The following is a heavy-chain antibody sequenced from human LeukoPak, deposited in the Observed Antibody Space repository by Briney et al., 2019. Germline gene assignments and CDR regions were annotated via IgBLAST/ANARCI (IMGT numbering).Heavy chain of an antibody. J-gene: IGHJ5*02. CDR2: INPNSGGT. V-gene: IGHV1-2*02. D-gene: IGHD6-6*01. CDR1: GYTFTCYY. CDR3: ARVSIAARRSTALLNWFDP. Sequence: ASVKVSCKASGYTFTCYYMHWVRQAPGQGLEWMGWINPNSGGTNYAQKFQGRVTMTRDTSISTAYMELSRLRSDDTAVYYCARVSIAARRSTALLNWFDPWGQGTLVTVSS.